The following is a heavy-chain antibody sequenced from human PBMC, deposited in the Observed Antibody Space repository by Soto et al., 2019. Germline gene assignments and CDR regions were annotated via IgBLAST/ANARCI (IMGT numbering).Heavy chain of an antibody. CDR1: GYTFSDYY. V-gene: IGHV1-2*04. J-gene: IGHJ5*02. CDR3: ARVKDADYRNWFGP. CDR2: INPKSGDT. Sequence: ASVKVSCKASGYTFSDYYMHWVRQAPGQGLEWMGWINPKSGDTSYAQKFQGWVTMTRVTSISTGYMELSRLRSDDTAVYYCARVKDADYRNWFGPWGQGTLVTVSS. D-gene: IGHD4-17*01.